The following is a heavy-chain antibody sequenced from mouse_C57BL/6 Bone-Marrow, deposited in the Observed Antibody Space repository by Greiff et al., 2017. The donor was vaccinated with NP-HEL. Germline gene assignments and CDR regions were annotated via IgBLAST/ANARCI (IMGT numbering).Heavy chain of an antibody. CDR1: GYTFTSYW. V-gene: IGHV1-69*01. CDR3: ARGGLGRFAY. D-gene: IGHD4-1*01. Sequence: VKLQQSGAELVMPGASVKLSCKASGYTFTSYWMHWVKQRPGQGLEWIGEIDPSDSYTNYNQKFKGKSTLTVDKSSSTAYMQLSSLTSEDSAVYYCARGGLGRFAYWGQGTLVTVSA. CDR2: IDPSDSYT. J-gene: IGHJ3*01.